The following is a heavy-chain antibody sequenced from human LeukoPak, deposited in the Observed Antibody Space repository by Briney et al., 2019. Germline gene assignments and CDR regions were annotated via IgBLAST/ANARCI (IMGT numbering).Heavy chain of an antibody. CDR3: AREWGNGGTTMTQGY. V-gene: IGHV1-2*02. J-gene: IGHJ4*02. CDR2: INPNSGGT. Sequence: ASVKVSCKASGYTFTDCYMHWVRQAPGQGLEWMGWINPNSGGTNYAQKFQGRVTMTSDTSISAAFMELSRLRSDDTAVYYCAREWGNGGTTMTQGYWGQETLVTVSS. CDR1: GYTFTDCY. D-gene: IGHD3-22*01.